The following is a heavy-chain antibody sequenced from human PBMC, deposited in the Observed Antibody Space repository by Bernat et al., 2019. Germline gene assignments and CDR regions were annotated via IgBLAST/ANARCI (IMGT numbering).Heavy chain of an antibody. J-gene: IGHJ4*02. V-gene: IGHV3-66*01. D-gene: IGHD5-12*01. Sequence: EVQLVESGGGLVQPGGSLRLSCTASRFTVGSNYMSWVRQAPGKGLEWVSVIYSSGSTNYADSVKGRITITRDNSKHTLYLQMNNLRAEDTALYYSARDSRGRHCLDYWGQRNTVTVPS. CDR3: ARDSRGRHCLDY. CDR2: IYSSGST. CDR1: RFTVGSNY.